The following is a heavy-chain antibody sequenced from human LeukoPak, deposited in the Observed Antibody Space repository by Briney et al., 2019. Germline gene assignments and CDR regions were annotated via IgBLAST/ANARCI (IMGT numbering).Heavy chain of an antibody. CDR2: ISNNGGST. Sequence: GGSLRLSCAASGFTFSNYAMSWVRQASGKGLEWVSVISNNGGSTHYADSVKGRFTISRDNSKNMLYLQMNSLRAEDTAVYYCAKLPGRAADYWGQGTLVTVSS. J-gene: IGHJ4*02. CDR3: AKLPGRAADY. CDR1: GFTFSNYA. V-gene: IGHV3-23*01.